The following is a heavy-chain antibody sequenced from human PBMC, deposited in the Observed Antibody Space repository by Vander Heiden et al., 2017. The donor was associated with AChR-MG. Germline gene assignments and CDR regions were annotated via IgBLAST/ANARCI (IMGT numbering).Heavy chain of an antibody. D-gene: IGHD1-26*01. J-gene: IGHJ3*01. Sequence: QVHLVQSGAEVKKPGSSVKVSCKASGGDFRRFGISWVRQAPGQGLEWMGRVIPLLDLPNYPQNFQGRVTITADSAGTTGYMELSSLQSEDTGIYYCATGSEHGTGFDAFDVWGPGTMIAVSS. CDR1: GGDFRRFG. CDR3: ATGSEHGTGFDAFDV. V-gene: IGHV1-69*04. CDR2: VIPLLDLP.